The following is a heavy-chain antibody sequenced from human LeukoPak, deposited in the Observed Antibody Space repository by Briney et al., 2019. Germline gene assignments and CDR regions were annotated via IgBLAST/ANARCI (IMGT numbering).Heavy chain of an antibody. J-gene: IGHJ4*02. CDR1: GGSISSGSYY. CDR3: ARDRYGGRYYFDY. Sequence: MPSQTLSLTCTVSGGSISSGSYYWSWIRQPAGKGLEWIGRIYTSGSTNYNPSLKSRVTISVDTSKNQFSLKLSSVTAADTAVYYCARDRYGGRYYFDYWGQGTLVTVSS. V-gene: IGHV4-61*02. CDR2: IYTSGST. D-gene: IGHD4-23*01.